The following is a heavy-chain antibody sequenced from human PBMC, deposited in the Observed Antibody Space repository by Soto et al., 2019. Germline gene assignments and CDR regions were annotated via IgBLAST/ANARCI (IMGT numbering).Heavy chain of an antibody. CDR3: ARAPSGSYPEFDY. CDR1: GYTFTDSA. CDR2: IAPGNGNT. D-gene: IGHD1-26*01. Sequence: ASVKVSCKASGYTFTDSAIHWVRQAPGQSLELLGWIAPGNGNTKYYADSVKGRFTISRDNSRNMLFLQMNSLRPDDTAVYYCARAPSGSYPEFDYWGQGTLVTVSS. V-gene: IGHV1-3*01. J-gene: IGHJ4*02.